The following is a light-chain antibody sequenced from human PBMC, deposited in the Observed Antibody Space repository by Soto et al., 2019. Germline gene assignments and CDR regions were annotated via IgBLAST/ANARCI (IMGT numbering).Light chain of an antibody. CDR2: YNN. Sequence: QSVLTQPPSASGTPGQRVTISCSGSSSNIGSNTVNWYQQLPGTAPTLLIYYNNQRPSGVPDRFSGSTSGTSASLAISGLQSEDESDYYCATWDDSLNAYVFGTGTKVTVL. J-gene: IGLJ1*01. CDR1: SSNIGSNT. V-gene: IGLV1-44*01. CDR3: ATWDDSLNAYV.